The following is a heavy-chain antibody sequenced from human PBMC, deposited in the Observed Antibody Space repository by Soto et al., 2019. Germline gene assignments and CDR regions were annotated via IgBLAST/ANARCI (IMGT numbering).Heavy chain of an antibody. CDR3: ARSGTAMGDY. J-gene: IGHJ4*02. CDR1: GFIFSNSW. V-gene: IGHV3-74*01. D-gene: IGHD5-18*01. Sequence: EVQLVESGGALVQPGGSLRLSCAASGFIFSNSWMHWVRQAPGKGRVWVSRINSDGSSTSYADSVKGRFTISRDNAKKTLYLQMISLRAEDTAVYYCARSGTAMGDYWGQGTLVTVCS. CDR2: INSDGSST.